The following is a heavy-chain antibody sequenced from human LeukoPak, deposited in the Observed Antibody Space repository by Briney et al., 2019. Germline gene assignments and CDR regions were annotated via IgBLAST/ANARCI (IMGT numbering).Heavy chain of an antibody. D-gene: IGHD3-10*01. J-gene: IGHJ4*02. CDR3: ARHGYHGSGSYQDY. V-gene: IGHV4-34*01. CDR2: INHSGST. Sequence: SETLSLTCAVYGGSFSGYYWSWIRQPPGKGLEWIGEINHSGSTNYNPSLKSRVTISVDTSKNQFSLKLSSVTAADTAVYYCARHGYHGSGSYQDYWGQGTLVTVSS. CDR1: GGSFSGYY.